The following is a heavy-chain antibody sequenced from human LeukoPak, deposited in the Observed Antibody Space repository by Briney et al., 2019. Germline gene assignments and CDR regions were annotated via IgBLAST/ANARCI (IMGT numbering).Heavy chain of an antibody. Sequence: PGESRKISRKGSGFSFTNYWIGWVRQPPGKRLEWMGIIYPGDSDTRYSPSFQGQVTISADKSISTAYLQWSSLKASDTAMYYCARRFGARGESADFDYWGQGTLDPVSS. J-gene: IGHJ4*02. D-gene: IGHD3-10*01. CDR2: IYPGDSDT. CDR1: GFSFTNYW. V-gene: IGHV5-51*01. CDR3: ARRFGARGESADFDY.